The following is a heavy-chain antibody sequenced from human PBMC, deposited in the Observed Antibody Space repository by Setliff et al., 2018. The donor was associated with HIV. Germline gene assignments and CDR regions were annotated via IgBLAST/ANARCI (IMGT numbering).Heavy chain of an antibody. V-gene: IGHV1-2*06. CDR2: INPNSGGT. CDR1: GYTFTGYF. CDR3: ATKVHCTNGVCLDAFDT. Sequence: ASVQVSCKASGYTFTGYFIHWVRQAPGQGLEWMGRINPNSGGTNYAQKFQGRVTMTRDTSISTAHMELGRLRSDDTAVYYCATKVHCTNGVCLDAFDTWGQGTMVTVSS. D-gene: IGHD2-8*01. J-gene: IGHJ3*02.